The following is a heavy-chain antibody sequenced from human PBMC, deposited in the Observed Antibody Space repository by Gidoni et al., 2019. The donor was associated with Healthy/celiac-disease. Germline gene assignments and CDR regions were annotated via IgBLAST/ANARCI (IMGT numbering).Heavy chain of an antibody. D-gene: IGHD4-17*01. J-gene: IGHJ4*02. V-gene: IGHV3-11*01. CDR2: ISSRCSTI. CDR1: GFTFSDDY. CDR3: AREEDYGGLNPLDY. Sequence: QVQLVESGGGLITPGGSLRLSCAASGFTFSDDYMSWNRRAPGKGLECVSYISSRCSTIYYADSVKGRFTISRDNAKNSLYLQRNSLRAEDTDVYYCAREEDYGGLNPLDYWGQGTLVTVSS.